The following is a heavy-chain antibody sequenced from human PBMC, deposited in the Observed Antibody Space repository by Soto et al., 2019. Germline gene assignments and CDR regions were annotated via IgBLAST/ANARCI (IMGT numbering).Heavy chain of an antibody. CDR3: AASCVGCRGFNYYGMDV. CDR2: IYYSGST. CDR1: GGTISSWY. Sequence: PSETLSLTCTVSGGTISSWYWSWIRQPPGKGLEWIGYIYYSGSTNCNPSLKSRVTISVDRSKNQFSLKLSSVTAADTAVYYCAASCVGCRGFNYYGMDVWGQGTTVTVYS. D-gene: IGHD5-12*01. V-gene: IGHV4-59*12. J-gene: IGHJ6*02.